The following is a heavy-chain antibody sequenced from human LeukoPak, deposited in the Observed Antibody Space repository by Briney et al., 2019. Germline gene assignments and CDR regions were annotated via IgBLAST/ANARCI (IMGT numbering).Heavy chain of an antibody. CDR1: GYTFTGYY. V-gene: IGHV1-2*02. J-gene: IGHJ5*02. CDR2: INPNSGGT. CDR3: ASYVSHYYGSGSYYNSWNWFDP. D-gene: IGHD3-10*01. Sequence: ASVKVSCKASGYTFTGYYMHWVRQAPGQGLEWMGWINPNSGGTNYAQKFQGRVTMTRDTSISTAYMELSRLRSDDTAVYYCASYVSHYYGSGSYYNSWNWFDPWGQGTLVTVSS.